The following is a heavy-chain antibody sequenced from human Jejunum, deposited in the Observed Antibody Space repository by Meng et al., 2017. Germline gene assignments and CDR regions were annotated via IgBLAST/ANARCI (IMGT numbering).Heavy chain of an antibody. Sequence: VQLQHWGAGLFKPSETLSLTCAVYGGSFSGYYWTGIRQAPGKGLEWIGEINHNGSPYYNPSLNNRVTMSVDTSKNQLSLKLSSVTAADTAVYYCAIGGPGPRLLNWGQGTLVTVSS. J-gene: IGHJ4*02. V-gene: IGHV4-34*01. D-gene: IGHD1-14*01. CDR2: INHNGSP. CDR3: AIGGPGPRLLN. CDR1: GGSFSGYY.